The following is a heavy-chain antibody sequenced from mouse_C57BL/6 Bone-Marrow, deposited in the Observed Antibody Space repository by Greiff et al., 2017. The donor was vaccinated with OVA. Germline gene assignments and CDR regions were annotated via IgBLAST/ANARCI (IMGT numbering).Heavy chain of an antibody. CDR3: ARRYDSFYFDY. CDR2: ISYSGST. D-gene: IGHD2-4*01. CDR1: GYSITSDYA. J-gene: IGHJ2*01. V-gene: IGHV3-2*02. Sequence: EVKLLESGPGLVKPSQSLSLTCTVTGYSITSDYAWNWIRQFPVNKLEWMGYISYSGSTSYNPSLKSRTSITRDTSKNQFFLQLNSVTTEDTATYYCARRYDSFYFDYWGQGTTLTVSS.